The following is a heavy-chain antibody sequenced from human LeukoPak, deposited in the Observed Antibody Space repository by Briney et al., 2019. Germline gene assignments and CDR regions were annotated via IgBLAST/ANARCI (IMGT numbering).Heavy chain of an antibody. Sequence: PSETLSLTCTVSGYSISSGYYWGWIRQPPGKGLEWIGSIYHSGSTYYNPSLKSRVTISVDTSKNQFSLKLSSVTAADTAVYYCARERGYFDYWGQGTLVTVSS. D-gene: IGHD3-10*01. J-gene: IGHJ4*02. V-gene: IGHV4-38-2*02. CDR3: ARERGYFDY. CDR2: IYHSGST. CDR1: GYSISSGYY.